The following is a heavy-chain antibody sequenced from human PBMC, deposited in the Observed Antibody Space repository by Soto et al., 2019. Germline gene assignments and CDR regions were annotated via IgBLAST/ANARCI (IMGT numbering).Heavy chain of an antibody. Sequence: ASVKVSFKASGYTFSSYAMHWVRQAPGQRLEWMGWINAGYGNTKSSQKFQDRVTISRDTSASTAYMELTSLRSEDTAVYYCARDTGDGTFDFWGQGTLVTVSS. CDR1: GYTFSSYA. CDR3: ARDTGDGTFDF. V-gene: IGHV1-3*01. CDR2: INAGYGNT. J-gene: IGHJ4*02. D-gene: IGHD7-27*01.